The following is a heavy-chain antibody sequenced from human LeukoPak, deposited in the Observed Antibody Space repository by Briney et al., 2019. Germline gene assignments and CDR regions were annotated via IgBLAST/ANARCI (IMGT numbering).Heavy chain of an antibody. D-gene: IGHD2/OR15-2a*01. J-gene: IGHJ6*03. CDR3: AKGWASSIDHSYYYYMDV. CDR1: GFPFSGYG. V-gene: IGHV3-30*02. Sequence: PGGSLRLSCAASGFPFSGYGMHWVRQAPGKGLEWVAFIRYDGSDKFYADSVKGRFTISRDNSKNTLYLQMNSLRAEDTAIYYCAKGWASSIDHSYYYYMDVWGKGTTVTISS. CDR2: IRYDGSDK.